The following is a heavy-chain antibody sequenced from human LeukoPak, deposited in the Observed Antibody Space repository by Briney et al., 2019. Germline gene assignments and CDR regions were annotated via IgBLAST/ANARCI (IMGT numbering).Heavy chain of an antibody. J-gene: IGHJ5*02. D-gene: IGHD6-19*01. CDR2: ISGSGGST. Sequence: HAGGSLRLSCAASGFTFSSYAMSWVRQAPGKGLEWVSAISGSGGSTYYADSVKGRFTISRDNSKNTLYLQMNSLRAEDTAVYYCARSSSGWLLSWDGNWFDPWGQGTLVTVPS. CDR3: ARSSSGWLLSWDGNWFDP. CDR1: GFTFSSYA. V-gene: IGHV3-23*01.